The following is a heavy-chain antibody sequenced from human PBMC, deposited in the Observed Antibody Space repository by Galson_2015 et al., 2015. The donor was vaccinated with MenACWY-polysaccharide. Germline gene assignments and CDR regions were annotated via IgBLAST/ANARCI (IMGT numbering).Heavy chain of an antibody. J-gene: IGHJ3*02. Sequence: LRLSCAASGFTFSSYGMHWVRQAPGKGLEWVAFIRYDGSNKYYADSVKGRFTISRDNSKNTLYLQMNSLRAEDTAVYYCAKVKDSSGYSWGAFDIWGQGTMVTVSS. CDR2: IRYDGSNK. CDR3: AKVKDSSGYSWGAFDI. V-gene: IGHV3-30*02. D-gene: IGHD3-22*01. CDR1: GFTFSSYG.